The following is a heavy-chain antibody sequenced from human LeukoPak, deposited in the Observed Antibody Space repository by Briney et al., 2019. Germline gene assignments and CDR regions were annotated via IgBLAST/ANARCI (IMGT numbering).Heavy chain of an antibody. CDR3: AKDSPILTY. V-gene: IGHV3-23*01. J-gene: IGHJ4*02. CDR2: LSGSGSST. Sequence: PGGSLRLSCVASGLTFSTYGMSWVRQAPGQGLEWVSALSGSGSSTYYADSVKGRFTISRDNSRNTLYLQMNSLRAEDTAVYYCAKDSPILTYWGQGTLVSVSS. CDR1: GLTFSTYG. D-gene: IGHD3-9*01.